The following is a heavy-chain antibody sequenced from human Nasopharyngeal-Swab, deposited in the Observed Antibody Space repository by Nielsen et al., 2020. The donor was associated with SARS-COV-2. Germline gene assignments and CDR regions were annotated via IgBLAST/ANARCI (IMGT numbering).Heavy chain of an antibody. CDR3: ARHRFGIAVADSDY. CDR2: ISSSSSYI. J-gene: IGHJ4*02. V-gene: IGHV3-21*01. D-gene: IGHD6-19*01. Sequence: WIRQPPGQGLEWVSSISSSSSYIYYADSVKGRFTISRDNAKNSLYLQMNSLRAEHTAVYYCARHRFGIAVADSDYWGQGTLVTVSS.